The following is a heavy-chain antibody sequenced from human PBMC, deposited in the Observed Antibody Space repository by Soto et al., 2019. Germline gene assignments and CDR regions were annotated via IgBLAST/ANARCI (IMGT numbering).Heavy chain of an antibody. Sequence: GGSLRLSCAASGFTFSSYSMNWVRQAPGKGLEWVSYISSSSSTIYYADSVKGRFTISRDNAKNSLYLQMNSLRDEDTAVYYCCQGYCSGGSCYWFDPWGQGTMVTVSS. CDR1: GFTFSSYS. D-gene: IGHD2-15*01. J-gene: IGHJ5*02. CDR3: CQGYCSGGSCYWFDP. CDR2: ISSSSSTI. V-gene: IGHV3-48*02.